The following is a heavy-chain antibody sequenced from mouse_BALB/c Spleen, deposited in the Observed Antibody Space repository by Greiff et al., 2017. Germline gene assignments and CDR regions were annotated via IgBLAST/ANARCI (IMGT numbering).Heavy chain of an antibody. CDR2: INPSTGYT. D-gene: IGHD3-1*01. V-gene: IGHV1-7*01. CDR3: ARSQLGLSMDY. J-gene: IGHJ4*01. Sequence: QVQLQQSGAELAKPGASVKMSCKASGYTFTSYWMHWVNQRPGQGLEWIGYINPSTGYTEYNQKFKDKATLTADKSSSTAYMQLSSLTSEDSAVYYCARSQLGLSMDYWGQGTSVTVSS. CDR1: GYTFTSYW.